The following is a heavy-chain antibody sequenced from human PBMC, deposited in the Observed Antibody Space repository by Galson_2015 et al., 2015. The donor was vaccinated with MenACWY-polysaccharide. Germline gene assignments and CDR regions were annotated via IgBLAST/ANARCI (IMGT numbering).Heavy chain of an antibody. D-gene: IGHD2-15*01. V-gene: IGHV3-74*01. Sequence: SLRLSCAASGFTFSSYWMHWVRQAPGKGPVWVARTNGDGRATGYTDSVKGRFIISRDNAKNTLYLQMNSLRAEDTAMYYCARAGGKYCSGDNCDFNWFDPWGQGTLVTVSS. CDR3: ARAGGKYCSGDNCDFNWFDP. CDR1: GFTFSSYW. J-gene: IGHJ5*02. CDR2: TNGDGRAT.